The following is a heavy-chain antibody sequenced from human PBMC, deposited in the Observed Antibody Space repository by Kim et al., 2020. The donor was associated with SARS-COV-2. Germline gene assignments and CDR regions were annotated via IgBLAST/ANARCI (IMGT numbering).Heavy chain of an antibody. Sequence: GYAQKFQGRVTMTRNTSISTAYMGLSSLRSEDTAVYYCARDTVAGTGFDPWGQGTLVTVSS. V-gene: IGHV1-8*01. CDR3: ARDTVAGTGFDP. D-gene: IGHD6-19*01. J-gene: IGHJ5*02.